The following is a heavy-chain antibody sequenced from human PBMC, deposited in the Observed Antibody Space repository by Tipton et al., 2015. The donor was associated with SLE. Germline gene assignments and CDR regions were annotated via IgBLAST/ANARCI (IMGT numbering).Heavy chain of an antibody. V-gene: IGHV4-4*07. CDR2: IYKTGIT. J-gene: IGHJ3*01. CDR3: AREKENTGWFWLNAFDV. CDR1: GDSMNNYY. D-gene: IGHD6-19*01. Sequence: TLSLTCSVSGDSMNNYYWSWIRQPAGMPLEWSGRIYKTGITNYNPSLKGRLSMSVDTSKAHFSLNLNSVTAADTAIYYCAREKENTGWFWLNAFDVWGRGTLVTVST.